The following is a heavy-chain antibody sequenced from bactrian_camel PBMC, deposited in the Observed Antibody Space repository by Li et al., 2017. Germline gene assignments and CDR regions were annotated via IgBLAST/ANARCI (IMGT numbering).Heavy chain of an antibody. D-gene: IGHD3*01. J-gene: IGHJ6*01. Sequence: HVQLVESGGGSVRTGGSLRLSCAASAIGDTYNCMGWFRQAPGKGLEWVSSIYNDGRFTYYRDSVKGRFTISKDNAKNTLYLQMNSLKPEDTAMYYCAVEGSGAYCSLRALPLGYWDQGTQVTVS. CDR2: IYNDGRFT. V-gene: IGHV3-2*01. CDR3: AVEGSGAYCSLRALPLGY. CDR1: AIGDTYNC.